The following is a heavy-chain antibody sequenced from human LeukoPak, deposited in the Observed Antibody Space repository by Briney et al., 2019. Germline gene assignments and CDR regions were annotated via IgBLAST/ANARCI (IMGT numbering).Heavy chain of an antibody. D-gene: IGHD3-10*01. CDR2: INHSGST. CDR1: GGPFGVYY. V-gene: IGHV4-34*01. Sequence: SETLSLTCVVYGGPFGVYYWSWVRQPPGKGLEWIGEINHSGSTNYNPSLKSRVTISVDTSKNHFSLKLSSVTAADTAVYYCAGPGARDLDYWGQGTLVTVSS. CDR3: AGPGARDLDY. J-gene: IGHJ4*02.